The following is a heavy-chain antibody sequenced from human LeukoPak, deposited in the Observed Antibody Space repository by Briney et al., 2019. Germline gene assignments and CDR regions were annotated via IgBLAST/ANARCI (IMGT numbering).Heavy chain of an antibody. CDR2: ISAYNGNT. CDR3: ARDLGARAPDAFDI. V-gene: IGHV1-18*01. Sequence: ASVKVSCKASGYTFTSYDINWVRQAPGQGLEWMGWISAYNGNTNYAQKLQGRVTMTTDTSTSTAYMELRSLRSDDTAVYYCARDLGARAPDAFDIWGQGTMVTVSS. CDR1: GYTFTSYD. J-gene: IGHJ3*02.